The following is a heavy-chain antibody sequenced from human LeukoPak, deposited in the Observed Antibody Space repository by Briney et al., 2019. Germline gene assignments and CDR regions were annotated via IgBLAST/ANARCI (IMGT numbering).Heavy chain of an antibody. D-gene: IGHD6-13*01. J-gene: IGHJ3*02. CDR3: ARDLSHSSPVFDI. CDR2: ISSSSSYI. Sequence: GGSLRLSCAASGFTFSSYSMNWVRQAPGKGLEWVSSISSSSSYIYYADSVKGRFTISRDNAKNSLYLQMNSLRAEDTAVYYCARDLSHSSPVFDIWGQGTMVTVSS. CDR1: GFTFSSYS. V-gene: IGHV3-21*01.